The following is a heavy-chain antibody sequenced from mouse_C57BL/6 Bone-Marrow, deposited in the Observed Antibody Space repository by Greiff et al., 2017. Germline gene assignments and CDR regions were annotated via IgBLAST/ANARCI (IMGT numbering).Heavy chain of an antibody. J-gene: IGHJ1*03. V-gene: IGHV1-50*01. Sequence: QVQLQQPGAELVKPGASVKLSCKASGYTFTSYWMQWVKQRPGQGLEWIGEIDPSDSYTNYNQKFKGKATLTVDTSSSTAYMQLSSLTSGDSAVYYCARGDYDGDWYFDVGGTGTTVTVSS. CDR2: IDPSDSYT. CDR3: ARGDYDGDWYFDV. CDR1: GYTFTSYW. D-gene: IGHD2-4*01.